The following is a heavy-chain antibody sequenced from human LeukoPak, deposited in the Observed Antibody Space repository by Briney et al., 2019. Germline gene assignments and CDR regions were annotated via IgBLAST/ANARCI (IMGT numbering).Heavy chain of an antibody. CDR1: GGPFSGYY. CDR2: INHSGST. CDR3: AGLYGSAGMDV. J-gene: IGHJ6*02. D-gene: IGHD3-10*01. Sequence: SETLSLTCAVYGGPFSGYYWSWIRQPPGKGLEWIGEINHSGSTNYNPSLKSRVTISVDTSKNQFSLKLSSVTAADTAVYYCAGLYGSAGMDVWGQGTTVTVPS. V-gene: IGHV4-34*01.